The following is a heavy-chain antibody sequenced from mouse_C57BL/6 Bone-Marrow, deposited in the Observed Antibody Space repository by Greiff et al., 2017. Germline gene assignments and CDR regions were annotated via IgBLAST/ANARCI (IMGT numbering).Heavy chain of an antibody. Sequence: EVMLVESGGGLVKPGGSLKLSCAASGFTFSDYGMHWVRQAPEKGLEWVAYISSGSSTIYYADTVKGRFTISRDNAKNTLFLQMTSLRSEDTVMYYCARYDYDAWFAYWGQGTLVTVSA. CDR2: ISSGSSTI. CDR1: GFTFSDYG. CDR3: ARYDYDAWFAY. J-gene: IGHJ3*01. V-gene: IGHV5-17*01. D-gene: IGHD2-4*01.